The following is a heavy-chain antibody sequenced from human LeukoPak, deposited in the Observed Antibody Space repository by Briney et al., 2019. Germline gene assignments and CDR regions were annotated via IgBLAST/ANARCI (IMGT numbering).Heavy chain of an antibody. CDR2: IDVGGGNT. J-gene: IGHJ4*02. D-gene: IGHD1-26*01. V-gene: IGHV3-23*01. Sequence: GGSLRLSCVASGFTFSSCAMSWVRQAPGKGLEWVSAIDVGGGNTYNADSVKGRFTFSRDNFKNTLHLQMNSLRAEDTAVYYCAKADTGGNYFDHWGQGTLVTVSS. CDR3: AKADTGGNYFDH. CDR1: GFTFSSCA.